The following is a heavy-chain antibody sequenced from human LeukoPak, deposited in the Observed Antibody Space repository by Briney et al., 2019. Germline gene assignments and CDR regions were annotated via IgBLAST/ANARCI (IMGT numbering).Heavy chain of an antibody. CDR1: GFNFRDYS. J-gene: IGHJ4*02. CDR3: AKLGGYSYGQRRTVNQY. V-gene: IGHV3-23*01. Sequence: GGSLRLSCVAYGFNFRDYSMNWVRQAPGKGLDWVSGISGTSSFMYYADSVKGRFTISRDNSKNTLYLQMNSLRAEDTAVYYCAKLGGYSYGQRRTVNQYWGQGTLVTVSS. D-gene: IGHD5-18*01. CDR2: ISGTSSFM.